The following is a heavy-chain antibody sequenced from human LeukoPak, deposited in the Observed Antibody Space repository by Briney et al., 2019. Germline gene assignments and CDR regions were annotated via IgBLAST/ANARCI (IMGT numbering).Heavy chain of an antibody. Sequence: SETLSLTCTVSGGSISGSSYYWSWIRQPAGKGLEWIGRIYTSGSTNYNPSLKSRVTISVDTSKNQFSLKLSSVTAADTAVYYCARVGAWDQLLYAPPSYFDYWGQGTLVTVSS. CDR3: ARVGAWDQLLYAPPSYFDY. J-gene: IGHJ4*02. D-gene: IGHD2-2*02. CDR1: GGSISGSSYY. V-gene: IGHV4-61*02. CDR2: IYTSGST.